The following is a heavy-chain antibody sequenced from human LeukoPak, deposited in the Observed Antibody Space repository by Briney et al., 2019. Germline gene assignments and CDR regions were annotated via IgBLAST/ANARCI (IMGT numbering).Heavy chain of an antibody. Sequence: ASVTVSCKASGYTFTGYYMHWVRQAPGQGLAWMGWINPNSGGTNYAQKFQGRVTMTRDTSISTAYMELSRLRSDDTAVYYCARVVAGMAEYFQHWGQGTLVTVSS. D-gene: IGHD6-19*01. CDR3: ARVVAGMAEYFQH. CDR2: INPNSGGT. CDR1: GYTFTGYY. V-gene: IGHV1-2*02. J-gene: IGHJ1*01.